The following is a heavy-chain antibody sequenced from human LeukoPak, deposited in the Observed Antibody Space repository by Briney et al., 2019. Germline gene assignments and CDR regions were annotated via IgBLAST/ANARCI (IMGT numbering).Heavy chain of an antibody. J-gene: IGHJ6*03. CDR3: ARGRTVRGAIKFYYYMDV. V-gene: IGHV4-34*01. Sequence: PSETLSLTCAVYGGSFSGYYWSWIRQPPGKGLEWIGEINHSGSTNYNPSLKSRVTISVDTSKNQFSLKLSSVTAADTAVYYCARGRTVRGAIKFYYYMDVWGKGTTVTVSS. D-gene: IGHD3-10*01. CDR2: INHSGST. CDR1: GGSFSGYY.